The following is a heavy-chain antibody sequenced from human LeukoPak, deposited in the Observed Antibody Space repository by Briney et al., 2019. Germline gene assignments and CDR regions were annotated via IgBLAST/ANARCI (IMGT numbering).Heavy chain of an antibody. Sequence: GGSLRLSCAASGFTVSSNYMSWVRQAPGKGLEWVSVIYSGGSTYYADSVKGRFTISRDNSKNTLYLQMNSLRAEDTAVHYCARVGSGWYIDYWGQGTLVTVSS. V-gene: IGHV3-53*01. CDR2: IYSGGST. D-gene: IGHD6-19*01. CDR1: GFTVSSNY. J-gene: IGHJ4*02. CDR3: ARVGSGWYIDY.